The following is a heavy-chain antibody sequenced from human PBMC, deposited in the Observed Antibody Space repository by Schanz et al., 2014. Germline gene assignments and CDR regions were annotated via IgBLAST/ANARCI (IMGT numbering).Heavy chain of an antibody. J-gene: IGHJ4*02. V-gene: IGHV3-20*04. CDR1: GFTFSSYA. Sequence: EVQLLESGGGLVQPGGSLRLSCAASGFTFSSYAMTWVRQVPGKGLEWVSRINWSDGGSTGYADSVRGRFTMSRDNAKNSVFLQMNSLRAEDTAVYYCVRDSFFAFDYWGQGTLVTVSS. CDR2: INWSDGGST. D-gene: IGHD3-3*01. CDR3: VRDSFFAFDY.